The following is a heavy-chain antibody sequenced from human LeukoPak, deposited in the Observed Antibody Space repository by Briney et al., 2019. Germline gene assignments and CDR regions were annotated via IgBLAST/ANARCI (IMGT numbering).Heavy chain of an antibody. CDR3: AKRIQSAMAMGY. CDR1: GFTFSSYG. CDR2: ISGSGGST. Sequence: GGSLRLSCAASGFTFSSYGMSWVRQAPGKGLEWVSDISGSGGSTYYADSVEGRFTISRDNSKNTMYLQMNSLRAEDTAVYYCAKRIQSAMAMGYWGQGTLVTVSS. D-gene: IGHD5-18*01. V-gene: IGHV3-23*01. J-gene: IGHJ4*02.